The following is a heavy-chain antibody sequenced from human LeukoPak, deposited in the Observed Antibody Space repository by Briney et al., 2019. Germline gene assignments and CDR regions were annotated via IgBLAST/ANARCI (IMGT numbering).Heavy chain of an antibody. D-gene: IGHD3-22*01. CDR3: ARDLRMYYYDSSGYYPHDAFDI. Sequence: ASVKVSCKASGYTFTSYYIHWVRQAPGQGLEWMGIINPSGGSTSYAQKFQGRVTMTRDTSTSTVYMELSSLRSEDTAVYYCARDLRMYYYDSSGYYPHDAFDIWGQGTMVTVSS. V-gene: IGHV1-46*01. CDR2: INPSGGST. CDR1: GYTFTSYY. J-gene: IGHJ3*02.